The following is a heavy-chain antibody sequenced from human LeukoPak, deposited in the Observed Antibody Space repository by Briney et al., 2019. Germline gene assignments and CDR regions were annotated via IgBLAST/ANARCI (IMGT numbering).Heavy chain of an antibody. CDR2: IYYSGST. Sequence: SETLSLTCTVSGGSISSGDYYWSWIRQPPGKGLEWIGYIYYSGSTYYNPSLKSRVTISVDTSKNQFSLKLSSVTAADTAVYYCAREVWDYYGSGSYYRDYWGQGTLVTVSS. CDR3: AREVWDYYGSGSYYRDY. J-gene: IGHJ4*02. V-gene: IGHV4-30-4*01. D-gene: IGHD3-10*01. CDR1: GGSISSGDYY.